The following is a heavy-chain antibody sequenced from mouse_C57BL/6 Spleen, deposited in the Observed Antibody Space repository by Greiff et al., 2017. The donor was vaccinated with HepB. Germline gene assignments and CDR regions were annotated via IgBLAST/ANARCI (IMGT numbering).Heavy chain of an antibody. CDR1: GYTFTSYW. CDR3: ERVQDGFYDYQAWFAY. D-gene: IGHD2-4*01. CDR2: INPSNGGT. Sequence: QVQLQQSGTELVKPGASVKLSCKASGYTFTSYWMHWVKQRPGQGLEWIGNINPSNGGTNYNEKFKSKATLTVDKSSSTAYMQLSSLTSEDSAVYYCERVQDGFYDYQAWFAYWGQGTLVTVSA. J-gene: IGHJ3*01. V-gene: IGHV1-53*01.